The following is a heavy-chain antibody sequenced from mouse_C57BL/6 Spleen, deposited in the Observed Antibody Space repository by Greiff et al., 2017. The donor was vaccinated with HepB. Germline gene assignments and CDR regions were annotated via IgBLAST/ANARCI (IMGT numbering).Heavy chain of an antibody. D-gene: IGHD1-1*01. V-gene: IGHV1-9*01. J-gene: IGHJ2*01. CDR1: GYTFTGYW. Sequence: QVQLQQSGAELMKPGASVKLSCKATGYTFTGYWIEWVKQRPGHGLEWIGEILPGSGSTNSNEKFKGKATFTADTPSNTPYMQLSSLTTEDSAIYYCARLYGSSPLDYWGQGTTLTVSS. CDR2: ILPGSGST. CDR3: ARLYGSSPLDY.